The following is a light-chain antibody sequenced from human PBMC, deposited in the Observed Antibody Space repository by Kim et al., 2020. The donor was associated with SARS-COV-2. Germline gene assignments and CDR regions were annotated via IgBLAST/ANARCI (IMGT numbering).Light chain of an antibody. J-gene: IGLJ2*01. CDR3: QAWDSHVV. CDR2: QDS. Sequence: SYELTQPPSVSMSPGQTASITCSGDKLGDKYACWYQQKPGQSPVLVIYQDSKRPSGIPERFSGSNSGNTATLTISGTQAMDEADYYCQAWDSHVVFGGGTQLTV. V-gene: IGLV3-1*01. CDR1: KLGDKY.